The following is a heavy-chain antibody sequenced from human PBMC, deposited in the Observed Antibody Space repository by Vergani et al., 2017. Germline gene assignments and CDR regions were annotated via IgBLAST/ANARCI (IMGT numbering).Heavy chain of an antibody. J-gene: IGHJ4*02. D-gene: IGHD3-22*01. Sequence: EVQLVESGGGLVKPGGSLRLSCAASGFTFSSYSMNWVRQAPGKGLEWVSSISSSSSYICYADSVKGRFTISRDNAKNSLYLQMNSLRAEDTAVYYCARAGYDSNRKHQGFDYWGQGTLVTVSS. CDR2: ISSSSSYI. CDR1: GFTFSSYS. CDR3: ARAGYDSNRKHQGFDY. V-gene: IGHV3-21*01.